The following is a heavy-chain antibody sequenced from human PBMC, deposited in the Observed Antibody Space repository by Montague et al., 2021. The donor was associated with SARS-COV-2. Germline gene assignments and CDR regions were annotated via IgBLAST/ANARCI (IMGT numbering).Heavy chain of an antibody. V-gene: IGHV4-38-2*02. Sequence: SETLSLTCTVFGYSISSGYFWAWLRQPPGKGLEWIGSIYHAGYIHYNPSLKSRVSISIDTSRNQISLRVTDGAAADTAVYYCARAPCVGDCNSLAIWFDPWGQGTLVSVSS. J-gene: IGHJ5*02. CDR1: GYSISSGYF. D-gene: IGHD2-21*02. CDR2: IYHAGYI. CDR3: ARAPCVGDCNSLAIWFDP.